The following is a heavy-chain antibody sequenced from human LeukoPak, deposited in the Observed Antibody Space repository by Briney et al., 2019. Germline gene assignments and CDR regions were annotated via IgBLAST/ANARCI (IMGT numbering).Heavy chain of an antibody. CDR2: IRSKANSYTT. J-gene: IGHJ4*02. CDR3: TSLGGLPIDH. V-gene: IGHV3-73*01. CDR1: GFTFSGSA. D-gene: IGHD3-10*01. Sequence: GGSLRLSCAASGFTFSGSAMHWVRQASGKGLEWVGRIRSKANSYTTAYAASVKGRFTISRDDSKNTAYLQMNSLKTEDTAVYYCTSLGGLPIDHWGQGTLVTVSS.